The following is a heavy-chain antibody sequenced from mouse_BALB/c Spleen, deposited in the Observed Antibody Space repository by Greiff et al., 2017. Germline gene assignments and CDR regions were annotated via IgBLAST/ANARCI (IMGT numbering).Heavy chain of an antibody. CDR3: ASGLLRPYYAMDY. CDR1: GYTFSSYW. V-gene: IGHV1-9*01. J-gene: IGHJ4*01. Sequence: QVQLKQSGAELMKPGASVKISCKATGYTFSSYWIEWVKQRPGHGLEWIGEILPGSGSTNYNEKFKGKATFTADTSSNTAYMQLSSLTSEDSAVYYCASGLLRPYYAMDYWGQGTSVTVSS. D-gene: IGHD2-3*01. CDR2: ILPGSGST.